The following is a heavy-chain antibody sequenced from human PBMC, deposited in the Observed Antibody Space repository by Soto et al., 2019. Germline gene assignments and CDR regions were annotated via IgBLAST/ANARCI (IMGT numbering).Heavy chain of an antibody. CDR1: GGTFSSYT. V-gene: IGHV1-69*04. CDR3: ARDGGGYCSSTSCLADATYYYYYMDV. CDR2: IIPILGIA. J-gene: IGHJ6*03. Sequence: ASVKVSCKASGGTFSSYTISWVRQAPGQGLEWMGRIIPILGIANYAQKFQGWVTITTDKSTSTAYMELSRLRSDDTAVYYCARDGGGYCSSTSCLADATYYYYYMDVWGKGTTVTVSS. D-gene: IGHD2-2*01.